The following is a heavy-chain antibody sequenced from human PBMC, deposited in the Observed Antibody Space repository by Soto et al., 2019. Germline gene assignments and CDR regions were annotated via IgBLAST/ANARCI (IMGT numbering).Heavy chain of an antibody. V-gene: IGHV3-23*01. CDR2: ISGSGGST. Sequence: GGSLRLSCAASGFTFSSYAISWVRQAPGKGLEWVSAISGSGGSTYYADSVKGRFTISRDNSKNTLYLQMNSLRAEDTAVYYCAKLVAPAFYYYYMDVWGKGTTVTVSS. J-gene: IGHJ6*03. CDR1: GFTFSSYA. CDR3: AKLVAPAFYYYYMDV. D-gene: IGHD2-2*01.